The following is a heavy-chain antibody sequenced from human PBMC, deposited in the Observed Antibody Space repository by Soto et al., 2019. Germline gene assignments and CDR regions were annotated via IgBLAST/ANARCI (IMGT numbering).Heavy chain of an antibody. D-gene: IGHD6-13*01. CDR3: ATARNSNSSSWYAFDI. V-gene: IGHV1-2*04. CDR2: INPNSGGT. Sequence: ASVKVSCKASGYTFTGYYMHWVRQAPGQGLEWMGWINPNSGGTNYAQKFQGWVTMTRDTSISTAYMELSRLRSDDTAVYYCATARNSNSSSWYAFDIWGQGTMVTVSS. J-gene: IGHJ3*02. CDR1: GYTFTGYY.